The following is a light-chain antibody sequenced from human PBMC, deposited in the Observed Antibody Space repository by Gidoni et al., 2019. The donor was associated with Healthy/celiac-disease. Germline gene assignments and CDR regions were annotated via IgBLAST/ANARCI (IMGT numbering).Light chain of an antibody. CDR2: GAS. V-gene: IGKV3-15*01. CDR3: QQYNNWPDT. CDR1: QSVSSN. J-gene: IGKJ2*01. Sequence: EIVMTHSPTTLSVSPGERATLACRASQSVSSNLAWYQQKPGQAPRLLIYGASTRATGIPARFSGSGSGTEFTLTISSLQSEDFAVYYCQQYNNWPDTFGQGTKLEIK.